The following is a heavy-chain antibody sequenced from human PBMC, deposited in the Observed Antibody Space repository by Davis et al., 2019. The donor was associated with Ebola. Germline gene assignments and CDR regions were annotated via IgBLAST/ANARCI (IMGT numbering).Heavy chain of an antibody. CDR1: GASISSSF. J-gene: IGHJ2*01. CDR2: IYTSGNT. D-gene: IGHD2-2*01. CDR3: VVLVRYCSSTSCSPGLYFDL. V-gene: IGHV4-4*07. Sequence: PSETLSLTCTVSGASISSSFWTWIRQPAGGGLEWFGRIYTSGNTNYNPSLKSRVTMSLDTSKKPGSLKLSSVTAADAAVYYCVVLVRYCSSTSCSPGLYFDLWGRGTLVTVSS.